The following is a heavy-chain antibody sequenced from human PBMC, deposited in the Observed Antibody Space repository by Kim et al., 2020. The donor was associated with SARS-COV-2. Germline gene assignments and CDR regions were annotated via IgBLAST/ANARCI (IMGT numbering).Heavy chain of an antibody. CDR2: S. CDR3: ATGYSSSLMDV. V-gene: IGHV4-59*01. D-gene: IGHD6-13*01. Sequence: SNYNPALKSRVTRSVDTSKNQFSLKLSAVTTADTAVYYCATGYSSSLMDVWGQGTTVTVSS. J-gene: IGHJ6*02.